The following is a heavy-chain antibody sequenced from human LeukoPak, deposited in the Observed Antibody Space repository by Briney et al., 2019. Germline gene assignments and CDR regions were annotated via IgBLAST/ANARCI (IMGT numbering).Heavy chain of an antibody. J-gene: IGHJ1*01. CDR1: GFTFSSYG. CDR3: ARDSDIVVIPAAIGYFEH. V-gene: IGHV3-30*03. CDR2: ISYDGRNK. D-gene: IGHD2-2*02. Sequence: PGGSLRLSCVVFGFTFSSYGMHWVRQAPGKGLEWVAVISYDGRNKYYADSVKGRFTISRDNSKNTLYLQMNSLRAEDTAVYYCARDSDIVVIPAAIGYFEHWGQGTLVTVSS.